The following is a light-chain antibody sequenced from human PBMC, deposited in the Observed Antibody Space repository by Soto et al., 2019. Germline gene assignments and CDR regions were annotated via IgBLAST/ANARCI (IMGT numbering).Light chain of an antibody. CDR1: QSVSTNF. Sequence: EIVLTRSPGTLSLSPGEGATLSCRASQSVSTNFFAWYQQKPGQAPRLLIYGASTRATDIPDRFSGSGSGTGFALTISRLEPEDFAVYYCQQYGRTSWTFGQGTKVEI. J-gene: IGKJ1*01. CDR2: GAS. V-gene: IGKV3-20*01. CDR3: QQYGRTSWT.